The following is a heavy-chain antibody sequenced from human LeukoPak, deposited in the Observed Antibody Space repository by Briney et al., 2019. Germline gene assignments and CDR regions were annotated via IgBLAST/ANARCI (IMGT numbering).Heavy chain of an antibody. CDR1: GFTFSSYW. CDR3: TTSPSGFLTGYHPYPPDY. CDR2: IKRRSDGATT. V-gene: IGHV3-15*01. D-gene: IGHD3-9*01. J-gene: IGHJ4*02. Sequence: GGSLRLSCAASGFTFSSYWMSWVRQAPGKGLEWVGRIKRRSDGATTDYAAPVKGRFTISRDDSKNTLYLQMNSLKTEDTAVYYCTTSPSGFLTGYHPYPPDYWGQGTLVTVSS.